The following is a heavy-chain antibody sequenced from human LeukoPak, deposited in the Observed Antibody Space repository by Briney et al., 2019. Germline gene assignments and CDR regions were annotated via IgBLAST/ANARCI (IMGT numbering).Heavy chain of an antibody. CDR2: ISAYNGNT. CDR1: GYTFTSYG. Sequence: ASVKVSCKASGYTFTSYGISWVRQAPGQGLEWMGWISAYNGNTNYAQKLQGRVTMTTDTSTSTAYMELRSLRSDDTAVYYCARGSYDFWSGYHNWFDPWGQGTLVTVSS. D-gene: IGHD3-3*01. J-gene: IGHJ5*02. CDR3: ARGSYDFWSGYHNWFDP. V-gene: IGHV1-18*01.